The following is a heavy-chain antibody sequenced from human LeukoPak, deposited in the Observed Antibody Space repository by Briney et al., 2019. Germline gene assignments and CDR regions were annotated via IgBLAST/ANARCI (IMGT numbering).Heavy chain of an antibody. CDR1: GFTFSNAW. CDR2: IKSKTDGGTT. J-gene: IGHJ6*03. V-gene: IGHV3-15*01. Sequence: GGSLRLSCAASGFTFSNAWMSWVRQAPGKGLEWVGRIKSKTDGGTTDYAAPVKGRFTISRDDSKNTLYLQMNSLKTEDTAVYYCTTVEALYYYYYMDVWGKGTTVTVSS. CDR3: TTVEALYYYYYMDV.